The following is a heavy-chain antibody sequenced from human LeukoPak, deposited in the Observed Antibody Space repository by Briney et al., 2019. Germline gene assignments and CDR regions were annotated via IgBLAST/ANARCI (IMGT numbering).Heavy chain of an antibody. D-gene: IGHD6-13*01. CDR2: IYHSGST. CDR3: ARDGGIAAAGTAFDI. Sequence: PSQTLSVTCTVSGGSISSGGYYWSWIRQPPGKGLEWIGYIYHSGSTYYNPSLKSRVTISVDRSKNQFSLKLSSVTAADTAVYYCARDGGIAAAGTAFDIWGQGTMVTVSS. J-gene: IGHJ3*02. CDR1: GGSISSGGYY. V-gene: IGHV4-30-2*01.